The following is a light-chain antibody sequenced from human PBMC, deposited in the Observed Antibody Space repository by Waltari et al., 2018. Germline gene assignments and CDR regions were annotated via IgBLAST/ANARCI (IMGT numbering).Light chain of an antibody. CDR3: QQANSFPLT. CDR2: AAS. CDR1: QGVSNW. J-gene: IGKJ4*01. V-gene: IGKV1-12*01. Sequence: EIQMTPSPSTVTASCRERIGNTCRASQGVSNWLAWYHQKPGRAPRLLIYAASNLETGVPLRFSGSASGTEFLLTISSLQTDDLGTYYCQQANSFPLTFGGGTRVEIK.